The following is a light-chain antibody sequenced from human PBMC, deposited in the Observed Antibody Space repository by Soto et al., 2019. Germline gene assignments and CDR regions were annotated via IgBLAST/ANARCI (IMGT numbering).Light chain of an antibody. CDR2: DAS. CDR3: QQYGRSPYT. V-gene: IGKV3-20*01. J-gene: IGKJ2*01. CDR1: QSVSSSS. Sequence: EIVLTQSPGTLSLSPGEGATLSCRASQSVSSSSLAWYQQKPGQAPRLLIYDASSRATGIPDRFSGSGSGTDFTLTISRLEPEDFAVYYCQQYGRSPYTFGQGTKLEIK.